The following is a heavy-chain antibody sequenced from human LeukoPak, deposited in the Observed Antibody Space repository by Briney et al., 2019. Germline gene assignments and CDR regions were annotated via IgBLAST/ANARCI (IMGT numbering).Heavy chain of an antibody. V-gene: IGHV4-59*01. CDR1: GASISSFY. Sequence: SETLSLTCTVSGASISSFYWSWIRQPPGKGLEWIGYIYYSGSTNSNPSLKSRVTISVDTSKNQFSLKVSSVTAADTAGYYCARGTSNVLEHFDWLHMNVRGKGTTVTVSS. CDR2: IYYSGST. D-gene: IGHD3-9*01. J-gene: IGHJ6*03. CDR3: ARGTSNVLEHFDWLHMNV.